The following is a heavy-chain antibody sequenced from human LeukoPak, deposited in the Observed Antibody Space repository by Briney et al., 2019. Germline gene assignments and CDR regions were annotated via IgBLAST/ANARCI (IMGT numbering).Heavy chain of an antibody. CDR1: GYTFTDCF. CDR2: INPKSGGT. D-gene: IGHD3-16*01. J-gene: IGHJ4*02. Sequence: EASVTVSCKTSGYTFTDCFIHWVRQAPGQGLEWMGWINPKSGGTFYAQRLQGRVIMTMDTSVTTAYMELTRLTSDDTAVYYCATLGGHSLAAQNGYWGQGTLVTVSS. CDR3: ATLGGHSLAAQNGY. V-gene: IGHV1-2*02.